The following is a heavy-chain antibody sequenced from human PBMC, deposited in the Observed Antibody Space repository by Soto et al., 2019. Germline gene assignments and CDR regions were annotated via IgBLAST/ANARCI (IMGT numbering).Heavy chain of an antibody. Sequence: EVQLVESGGGLVQPGGSLRLSCAASGITFSNYWMHWVRQAPGKGLVWVSRIDSGGSSTTYADSVKGRFTISRDNAKHTLYLQMSSLRAEDTAVYYCARDSSWTGYCAQLDYWGQGALVTVSS. D-gene: IGHD3-9*01. V-gene: IGHV3-74*01. CDR2: IDSGGSST. CDR1: GITFSNYW. J-gene: IGHJ4*02. CDR3: ARDSSWTGYCAQLDY.